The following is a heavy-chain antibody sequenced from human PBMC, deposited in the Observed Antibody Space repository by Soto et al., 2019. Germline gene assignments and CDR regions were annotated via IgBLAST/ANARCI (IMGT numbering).Heavy chain of an antibody. D-gene: IGHD6-19*01. CDR3: AKASAAGPTIPFDY. CDR1: GFTFSSYA. CDR2: ISGSGGST. Sequence: GGSLRLSCAASGFTFSSYAMSWVRQAPGRGLEWVSGISGSGGSTYYADSVKGRFTISRDNSKNTLYLQMNSLRAEDTAVYFCAKASAAGPTIPFDYWGQGTLVTVSS. V-gene: IGHV3-23*01. J-gene: IGHJ4*02.